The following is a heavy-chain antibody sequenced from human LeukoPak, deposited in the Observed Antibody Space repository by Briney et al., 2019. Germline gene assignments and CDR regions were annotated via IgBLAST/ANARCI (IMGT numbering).Heavy chain of an antibody. V-gene: IGHV5-51*01. J-gene: IGHJ4*02. CDR1: GYTFSNYW. CDR3: ARGVGGTYFDF. D-gene: IGHD1-26*01. Sequence: GESLKISCKGSGYTFSNYWIGWGRQMPGKGLEWMGIIYPGDSDTTYSPSFQGQVTISSDKAIDTAYLQWSSLKASDTAMYYCARGVGGTYFDFWGKGALVTVSS. CDR2: IYPGDSDT.